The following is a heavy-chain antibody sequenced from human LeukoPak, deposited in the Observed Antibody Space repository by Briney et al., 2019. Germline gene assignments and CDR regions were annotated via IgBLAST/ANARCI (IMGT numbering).Heavy chain of an antibody. CDR1: GFTLSRFW. CDR2: IKQDGSDK. D-gene: IGHD6-25*01. Sequence: GGSLRLSCAASGFTLSRFWMSWVRQAPGRGLEWVANIKQDGSDKRYVDSVKGRFTVSRDNSKNFLYLEMNSLRAEDTAVYYCAGPASLHLGSEDQGFEFWGQGTLVTVSS. V-gene: IGHV3-7*01. CDR3: AGPASLHLGSEDQGFEF. J-gene: IGHJ4*02.